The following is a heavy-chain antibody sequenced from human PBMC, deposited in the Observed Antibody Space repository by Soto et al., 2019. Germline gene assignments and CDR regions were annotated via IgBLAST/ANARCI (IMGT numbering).Heavy chain of an antibody. Sequence: EVQLVESGGGLVQPGGSLRLSCAASGFTVSSNYMSWVRQAPGKGLEWVSVIYSGGSTYYADSVKGRFTISRDNSKNTLYLQMNSLRAEDTAVYYCARGQFWSGYFVDPWGQGTLVTVSS. D-gene: IGHD3-3*01. CDR2: IYSGGST. CDR3: ARGQFWSGYFVDP. CDR1: GFTVSSNY. J-gene: IGHJ5*02. V-gene: IGHV3-66*01.